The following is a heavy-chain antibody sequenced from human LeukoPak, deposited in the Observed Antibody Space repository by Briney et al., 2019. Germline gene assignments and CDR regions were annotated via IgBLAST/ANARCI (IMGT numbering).Heavy chain of an antibody. J-gene: IGHJ4*02. Sequence: GGSLRLSCAASGFTSSSYAMHWVRQAPGKGLEWVAVISYDGSNKYYADSVKGRFTISRDNSKNTLYLQMNSLRAEDTAVYYCARGGEYYDSSGYLDYWGQGTLVTVSS. V-gene: IGHV3-30*04. CDR1: GFTSSSYA. CDR3: ARGGEYYDSSGYLDY. D-gene: IGHD3-22*01. CDR2: ISYDGSNK.